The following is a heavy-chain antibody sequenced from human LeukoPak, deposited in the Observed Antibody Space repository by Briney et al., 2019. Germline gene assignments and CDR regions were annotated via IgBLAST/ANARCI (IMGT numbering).Heavy chain of an antibody. D-gene: IGHD6-25*01. Sequence: GRSLRLSCAASGFTFSSYGMHWARQAPGKGLEWVAVIWYDGINKHYADSVKGRFTISRDNSKNTLDLQMNSLRAEDTAVYHCARDRGYSNGPADNWGQGTLVTVSS. V-gene: IGHV3-33*01. CDR2: IWYDGINK. CDR3: ARDRGYSNGPADN. J-gene: IGHJ4*02. CDR1: GFTFSSYG.